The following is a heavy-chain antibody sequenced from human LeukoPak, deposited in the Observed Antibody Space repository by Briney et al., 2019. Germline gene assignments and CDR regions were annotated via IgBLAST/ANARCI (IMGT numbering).Heavy chain of an antibody. CDR2: ISGYNGNT. Sequence: ASVRLSCKASGYTFNSYGIRWVRQAPGQGLEWMGWISGYNGNTNYAQKFQGRVTMTTDTSTSTAYMEVRSLRTDDTAVYYCARDQFLLGYCSGGRGCRRAYYFDYWGQGTLVTVSS. V-gene: IGHV1-18*01. CDR3: ARDQFLLGYCSGGRGCRRAYYFDY. J-gene: IGHJ4*02. D-gene: IGHD2-15*01. CDR1: GYTFNSYG.